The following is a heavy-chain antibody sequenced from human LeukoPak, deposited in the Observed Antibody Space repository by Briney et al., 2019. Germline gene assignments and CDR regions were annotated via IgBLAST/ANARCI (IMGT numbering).Heavy chain of an antibody. D-gene: IGHD3-22*01. J-gene: IGHJ4*02. V-gene: IGHV4-4*07. CDR3: ASTTYYYDSSGYYFLDF. Sequence: SETLSLTCTVSGGSIESYYWSWIRQPAGKGLEWIGRIYTSGSTNYNPSLKSRVTMSVDTSKNQFSLKLSSVTAADTAVYYCASTTYYYDSSGYYFLDFWGQETLVTVSS. CDR2: IYTSGST. CDR1: GGSIESYY.